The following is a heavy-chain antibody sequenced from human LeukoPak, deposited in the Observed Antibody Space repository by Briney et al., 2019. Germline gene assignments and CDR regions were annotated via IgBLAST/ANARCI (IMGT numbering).Heavy chain of an antibody. D-gene: IGHD3-10*01. CDR1: GFTFSSYW. CDR2: IKQDGSEK. J-gene: IGHJ4*02. V-gene: IGHV3-7*01. CDR3: ARGGSGRLFDY. Sequence: GGSLRLSCAASGFTFSSYWMSWVRQAPGKGLEWVAHIKQDGSEKYYVDSVKGRFTISRDNAKNSLYLQMNSLRAEDTAVYYCARGGSGRLFDYWGQGTLVIVSS.